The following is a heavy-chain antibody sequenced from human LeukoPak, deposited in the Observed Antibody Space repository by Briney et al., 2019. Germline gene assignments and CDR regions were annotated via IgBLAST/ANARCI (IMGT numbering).Heavy chain of an antibody. Sequence: GGSLRLSCAASGFTFSSYAMSWVRQAPGKGLEWVSAISGSGGSTYYADSVKGRFTISRDNSKNTLYLQMNSLRAEDTAVYYCARVNRPKVTMVRGVKAFYFDYWGQGTLVTVSS. V-gene: IGHV3-23*01. CDR1: GFTFSSYA. CDR2: ISGSGGST. J-gene: IGHJ4*02. D-gene: IGHD3-10*01. CDR3: ARVNRPKVTMVRGVKAFYFDY.